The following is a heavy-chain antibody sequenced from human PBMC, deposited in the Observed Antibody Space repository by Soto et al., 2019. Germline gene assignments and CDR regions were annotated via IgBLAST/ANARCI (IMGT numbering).Heavy chain of an antibody. J-gene: IGHJ4*02. Sequence: GGSLRLSCAASGFTFSSYAMSWVRQAPGKGLEWVSAISGSGGSTYYADSGKGRFTISRDNSKNTLYLQMNSLGAEDTAVYYGAKERGGWYGSLTGYWGQGTLVTVSS. CDR3: AKERGGWYGSLTGY. D-gene: IGHD6-19*01. V-gene: IGHV3-23*01. CDR1: GFTFSSYA. CDR2: ISGSGGST.